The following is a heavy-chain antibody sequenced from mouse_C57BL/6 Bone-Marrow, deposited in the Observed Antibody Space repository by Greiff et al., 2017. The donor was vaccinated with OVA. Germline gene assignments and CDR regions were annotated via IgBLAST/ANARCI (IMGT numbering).Heavy chain of an antibody. CDR1: GYAFTNYL. CDR2: INPGSGGT. J-gene: IGHJ3*01. V-gene: IGHV1-54*01. CDR3: ARPYYGSSYWFAY. D-gene: IGHD1-1*01. Sequence: VQLQQSGAELVRPGTSVKVSCKASGYAFTNYLIEWVKQRPGQGLEWIGVINPGSGGTNYNEKFKGKATLTADESSSTAYMQLSSLTSEDSAVYFCARPYYGSSYWFAYWGQGTLVTVSA.